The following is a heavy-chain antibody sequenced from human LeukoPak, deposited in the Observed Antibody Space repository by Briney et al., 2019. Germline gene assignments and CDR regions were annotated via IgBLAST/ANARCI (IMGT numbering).Heavy chain of an antibody. CDR1: GYTFTNYG. J-gene: IGHJ4*02. D-gene: IGHD4-17*01. CDR3: ARVGNDYGLDY. Sequence: ASVKVSCKASGYTFTNYGFSWVRQAPGQGLEWMGRISAYNGNTNYAQKLQGRVTMTTDTSTSTAYMELRSLRSDDTAVYYCARVGNDYGLDYWGQGTLVTVSS. CDR2: ISAYNGNT. V-gene: IGHV1-18*01.